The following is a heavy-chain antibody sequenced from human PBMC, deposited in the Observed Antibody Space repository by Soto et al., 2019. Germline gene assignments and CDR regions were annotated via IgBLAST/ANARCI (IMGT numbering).Heavy chain of an antibody. CDR3: ARPLYGSVRLPFDY. J-gene: IGHJ4*02. D-gene: IGHD3-10*01. CDR2: ISAYNGNT. V-gene: IGHV1-18*01. Sequence: ASVKVSCKASGYTFTSYGISWVRQAPGQGLEWMGWISAYNGNTNYAQKLQGRVTMTTDTSTSTAYMELRSLRSDDTAVYYCARPLYGSVRLPFDYWGQGTLVTVSS. CDR1: GYTFTSYG.